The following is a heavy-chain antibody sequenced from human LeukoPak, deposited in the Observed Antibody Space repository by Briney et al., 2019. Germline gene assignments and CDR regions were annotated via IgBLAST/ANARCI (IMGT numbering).Heavy chain of an antibody. CDR3: ARDAHIISWGPPLPGAFDI. D-gene: IGHD7-27*01. CDR2: INPSGGST. V-gene: IGHV1-46*01. Sequence: ASVKVSCKASGYTFTSYYMHWVRQAPGQGLEWMGIINPSGGSTSYAQKFQGRVTMTRDTSTSTAYMELRSLRSDDTAVYYCARDAHIISWGPPLPGAFDIWGQGTMITVSS. J-gene: IGHJ3*02. CDR1: GYTFTSYY.